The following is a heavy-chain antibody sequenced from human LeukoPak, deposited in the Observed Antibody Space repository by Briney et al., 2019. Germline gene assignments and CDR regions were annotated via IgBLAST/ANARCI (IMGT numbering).Heavy chain of an antibody. CDR1: GGSFSGHY. Sequence: SETLSLTCAVFGGSFSGHYWSWIRQPPGKGLEWIGEINHSGSTNYNPSLKSRVTISVDTSKNQFSLKLSSVTAADTAVYYCARRAFDYWGQGTLVTVST. CDR2: INHSGST. CDR3: ARRAFDY. J-gene: IGHJ4*02. V-gene: IGHV4-34*01.